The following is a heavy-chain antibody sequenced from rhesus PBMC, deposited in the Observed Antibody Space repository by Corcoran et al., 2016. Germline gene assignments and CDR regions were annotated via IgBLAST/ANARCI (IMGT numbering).Heavy chain of an antibody. CDR1: GGSISSSY. Sequence: QLQLQESGPGLVKPSETLSVTCAVSGGSISSSYWSWIRQAPGKGLEWIGYINGRGSSTYYNPPLKSRVTLSVDTSKDQLSLKMRSVTTEDTAVYYCAREGGFWGQGALVTVSS. D-gene: IGHD1-44*02. J-gene: IGHJ1*01. CDR2: INGRGSST. V-gene: IGHV4-169*02. CDR3: AREGGF.